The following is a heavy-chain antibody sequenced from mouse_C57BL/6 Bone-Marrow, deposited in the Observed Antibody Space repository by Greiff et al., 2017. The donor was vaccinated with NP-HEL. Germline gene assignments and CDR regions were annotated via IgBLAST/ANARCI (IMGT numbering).Heavy chain of an antibody. Sequence: DVKLQESGGDLVKPGGSLKLSCAASGFTFSSYGMSWVRQTPDKRLEWVATISSGGSYTYYPDSVKGRFTISRDNAKNTLYLQMSSLKSEDTAMYYCARPGGSSYNWYFDVWGTGTTVTVSS. J-gene: IGHJ1*03. D-gene: IGHD1-1*01. CDR1: GFTFSSYG. CDR3: ARPGGSSYNWYFDV. V-gene: IGHV5-6*02. CDR2: ISSGGSYT.